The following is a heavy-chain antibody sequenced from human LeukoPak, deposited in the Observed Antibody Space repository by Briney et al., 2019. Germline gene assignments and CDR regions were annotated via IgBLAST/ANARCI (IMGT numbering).Heavy chain of an antibody. CDR1: GVTLSSFA. V-gene: IGHV3-23*01. CDR2: ISGSGGST. D-gene: IGHD3-9*01. J-gene: IGHJ4*02. Sequence: GGSLRLSCAASGVTLSSFAMSWARQAPGKGLEWVSAISGSGGSTYYADSVKGRFTISRDNSKNTLYLQMNSLRAGDTAVYYCAKDMRFDWTPYYFDYWGQGTLVTVSS. CDR3: AKDMRFDWTPYYFDY.